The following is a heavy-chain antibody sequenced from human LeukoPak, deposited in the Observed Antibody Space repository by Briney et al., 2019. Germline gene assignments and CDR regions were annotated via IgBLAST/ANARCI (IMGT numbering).Heavy chain of an antibody. D-gene: IGHD6-13*01. V-gene: IGHV3-49*02. CDR3: TREGGAAAADY. J-gene: IGHJ4*02. Sequence: ASGFTFEYAASAKGRFTISRDDSKSIAYLQMNSLKTEDTAVYYCTREGGAAAADYWGQGTLVTVSS. CDR2: ASGFTF.